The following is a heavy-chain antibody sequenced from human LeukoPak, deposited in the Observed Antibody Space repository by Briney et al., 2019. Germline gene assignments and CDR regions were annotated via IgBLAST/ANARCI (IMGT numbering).Heavy chain of an antibody. CDR3: ARSNSTNCYTD. D-gene: IGHD2-2*02. Sequence: KPGGSLRLSCAAAGFTFSDYYLSWIRQAPGKGLEWVSYISSSGSTINYADSVKGRFTISRDNAKNSLYLQMNSLRAEDTAVYYCARSNSTNCYTDWGQGTLVTVSS. J-gene: IGHJ4*02. V-gene: IGHV3-11*01. CDR2: ISSSGSTI. CDR1: GFTFSDYY.